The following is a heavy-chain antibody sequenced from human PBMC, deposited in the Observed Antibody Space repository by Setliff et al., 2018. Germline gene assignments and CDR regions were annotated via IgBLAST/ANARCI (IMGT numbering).Heavy chain of an antibody. Sequence: GGSLRLSCAASGFTFGDYYMNWVRQAPGKGLEWISHISSTSDTKYYADSVKGRFTISRDNAKNSLYLQMNSLRAEDTAVYYCARELAVVTARIYYYGMDVWGQGTTVTVSS. D-gene: IGHD2-21*02. CDR2: ISSTSDTK. CDR3: ARELAVVTARIYYYGMDV. V-gene: IGHV3-11*01. J-gene: IGHJ6*02. CDR1: GFTFGDYY.